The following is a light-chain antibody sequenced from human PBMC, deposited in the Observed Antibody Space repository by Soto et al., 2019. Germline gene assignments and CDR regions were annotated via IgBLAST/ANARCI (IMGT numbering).Light chain of an antibody. V-gene: IGLV2-14*03. CDR1: TSDVGGYNY. CDR3: SSYTTSNTRQIV. CDR2: DVT. Sequence: QSALTPPASVYGSPGQSITISCTGTTSDVGGYNYVSWYQHHPGKAPKLIIYDVTNRPSGVSNPFSGSKSGNTASLTISGLQPEDEADYYCSSYTTSNTRQIVFGTGTKLTVL. J-gene: IGLJ1*01.